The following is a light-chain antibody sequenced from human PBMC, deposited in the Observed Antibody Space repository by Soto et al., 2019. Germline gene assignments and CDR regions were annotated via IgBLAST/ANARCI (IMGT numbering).Light chain of an antibody. CDR3: QQYEAYPLT. V-gene: IGKV1-5*03. CDR2: KAS. Sequence: DIQLTQSPSTLSASMGDSVTITCRASQSISSWLAWYQQKPGKAPKLLVYKASSLESGVPSRFSGSGSGTEFTLTISTLQPDDFATYYCQQYEAYPLTFGGGTKVEI. J-gene: IGKJ4*01. CDR1: QSISSW.